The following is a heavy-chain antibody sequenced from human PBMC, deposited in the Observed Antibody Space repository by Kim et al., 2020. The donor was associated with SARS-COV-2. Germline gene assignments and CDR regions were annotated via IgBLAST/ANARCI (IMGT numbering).Heavy chain of an antibody. CDR3: ARDQSAGYSSSWNYY. CDR2: ISYDGSNK. CDR1: GFTFSSYG. J-gene: IGHJ4*02. D-gene: IGHD6-13*01. Sequence: GGSLRLSCAASGFTFSSYGMHWVRQAPGKGLEWVAVISYDGSNKYYADSVKGRFTISRDNSKNTLYLQMNSLRAEDTAVYYCARDQSAGYSSSWNYYWGQGTLVTVSS. V-gene: IGHV3-33*05.